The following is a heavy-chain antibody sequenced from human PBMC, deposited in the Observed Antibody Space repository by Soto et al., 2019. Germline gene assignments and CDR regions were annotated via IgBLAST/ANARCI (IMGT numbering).Heavy chain of an antibody. CDR1: GASITNGGYY. D-gene: IGHD4-4*01. CDR3: ARASTVTDYYYYYMDV. V-gene: IGHV4-31*01. Sequence: SETLSLTCSVSGASITNGGYYWTWIRQHPGKGLEWIGYFYYSGSTNYNPSLKSQVTISVDTSKNQFSLKLSSVTAADTAVYYCARASTVTDYYYYYMDVWGKGTTVTVSS. J-gene: IGHJ6*03. CDR2: FYYSGST.